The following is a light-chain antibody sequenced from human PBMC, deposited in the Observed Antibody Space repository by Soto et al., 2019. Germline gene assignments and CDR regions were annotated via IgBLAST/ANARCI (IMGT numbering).Light chain of an antibody. Sequence: EIVLTQSPATLSLSPGERATLSCRTSQSVGSSLAWYQQRPGQAPRLLIYDASNRATGVPARFSGSGSGTDFTLTITSLQPEDFAVYYCQQYNKWPRTFGGGTKVEIK. CDR1: QSVGSS. V-gene: IGKV3-11*01. CDR2: DAS. CDR3: QQYNKWPRT. J-gene: IGKJ4*01.